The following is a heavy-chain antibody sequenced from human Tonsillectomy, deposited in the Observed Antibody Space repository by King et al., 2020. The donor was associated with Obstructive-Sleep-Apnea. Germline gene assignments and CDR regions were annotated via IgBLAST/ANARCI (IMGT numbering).Heavy chain of an antibody. V-gene: IGHV3-9*01. CDR1: GFTFDDYA. CDR2: ISWNSVSI. D-gene: IGHD3-9*01. J-gene: IGHJ6*02. CDR3: AKVGYRVDWPVYYYYVMDV. Sequence: VQLVESGGGLVQPGRSLILSCAASGFTFDDYAMHWFRQAPGKGLEWVSGISWNSVSIGYADSVKGRFTIPRDNPKTSLYLQRNSLRAEDTALYYCAKVGYRVDWPVYYYYVMDVCGQGTPVTVSS.